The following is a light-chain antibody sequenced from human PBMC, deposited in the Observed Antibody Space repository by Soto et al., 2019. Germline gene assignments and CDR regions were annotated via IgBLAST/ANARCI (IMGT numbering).Light chain of an antibody. Sequence: QSALTQPASVSGSPGESITVSCSGSISDIGSHNYVSWYRQYPGEAPKLLIYEVHYRPSGVSSRFSGSKSGNTASLTISGLHAPYDPDYSGHSYVITSPPTVFATQPKVTVL. CDR2: EVH. J-gene: IGLJ1*01. CDR1: ISDIGSHNY. CDR3: HSYVITSPPTV. V-gene: IGLV2-14*01.